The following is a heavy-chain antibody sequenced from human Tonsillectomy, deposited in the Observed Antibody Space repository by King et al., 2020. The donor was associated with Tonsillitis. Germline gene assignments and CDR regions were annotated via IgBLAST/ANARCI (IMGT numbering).Heavy chain of an antibody. CDR2: ISYSGST. V-gene: IGHV4-31*03. Sequence: VQLQESGPGLVKPSQTLSLTCTVSGGSINSGGYYWSWIRQHPGKGLEWIGYISYSGSTYYNPSLKSRVTISVDTSKNQFSLRLSSVTAAGTAVYYCARGQDEYYYYSYGMDVWGQGTTVTVSS. CDR1: GGSINSGGYY. CDR3: ARGQDEYYYYSYGMDV. J-gene: IGHJ6*02. D-gene: IGHD5-24*01.